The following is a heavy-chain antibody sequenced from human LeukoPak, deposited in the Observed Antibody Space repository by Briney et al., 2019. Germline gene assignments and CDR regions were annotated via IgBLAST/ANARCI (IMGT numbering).Heavy chain of an antibody. Sequence: GVLRLSCAASGFTFDDYGMSWVRQAPGKGLEWVSGINWNGGSTGYADSVKGRFTISRDNAKNSLYLQMNSLRAEDTALYYCARAAYPLQYDSADSSGYYRSFMFDYWGQGTLVTVSS. D-gene: IGHD3-22*01. V-gene: IGHV3-20*04. CDR3: ARAAYPLQYDSADSSGYYRSFMFDY. CDR1: GFTFDDYG. J-gene: IGHJ4*02. CDR2: INWNGGST.